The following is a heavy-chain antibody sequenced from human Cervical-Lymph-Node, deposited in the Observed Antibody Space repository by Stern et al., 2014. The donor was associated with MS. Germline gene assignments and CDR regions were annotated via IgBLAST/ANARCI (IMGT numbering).Heavy chain of an antibody. V-gene: IGHV5-51*01. CDR3: ATWGGAAHTCSLDP. CDR1: GFAFNYYC. J-gene: IGHJ5*02. D-gene: IGHD1-26*01. CDR2: VCPGESDN. Sequence: MQLVQSGAEMRKPEESLKISCRGYGFAFNYYCTGWVRQVSGKGLEWMGAVCPGESDNRYRPSFQGQVTISDDTSITTASLQCGSLKASDTGMYYCATWGGAAHTCSLDPWGQGTLVTVSS.